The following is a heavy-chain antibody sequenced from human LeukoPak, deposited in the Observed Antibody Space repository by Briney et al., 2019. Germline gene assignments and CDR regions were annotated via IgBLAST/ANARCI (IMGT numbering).Heavy chain of an antibody. Sequence: PSETLSLTCAVSGGSISSGGYSWSWIRQPPGKGLEWIGYIYHSGSTYYNPSLKSRVTISVDRSKNQFSLKLSSVTAADTAVYYCAREGEETTVTTGPAFDIWGQGTMVTVSS. D-gene: IGHD4-17*01. CDR3: AREGEETTVTTGPAFDI. J-gene: IGHJ3*02. CDR2: IYHSGST. V-gene: IGHV4-30-2*01. CDR1: GGSISSGGYS.